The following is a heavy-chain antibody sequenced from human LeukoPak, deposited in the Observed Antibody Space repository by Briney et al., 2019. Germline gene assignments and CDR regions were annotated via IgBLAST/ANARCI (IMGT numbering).Heavy chain of an antibody. CDR1: GYSFTSYW. CDR3: ARQFGRLLYGNWFDP. CDR2: IYPGDSDT. V-gene: IGHV5-51*01. D-gene: IGHD2-2*02. J-gene: IGHJ5*02. Sequence: GESLKISCKGSGYSFTSYWIGWVRQMPGKGLEWMGIIYPGDSDTRYSPSFQGQVTISADKSISTAYLQWSSLKASDTAMYYCARQFGRLLYGNWFDPWGQGTLVTVSS.